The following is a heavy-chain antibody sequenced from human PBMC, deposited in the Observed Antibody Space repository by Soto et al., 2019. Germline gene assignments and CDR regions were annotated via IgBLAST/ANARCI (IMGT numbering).Heavy chain of an antibody. CDR1: GGTFSSYA. V-gene: IGHV1-69*13. Sequence: ASVKVSCKASGGTFSSYAISWLRQAPGQGLEWMGGIIPIFGTANYAQKFQGRVTITADESTSTAYMELSSLRSEDTAVYYCARGKYLGYGSGSYRYYGMDVWGQGTTVTVSS. CDR3: ARGKYLGYGSGSYRYYGMDV. CDR2: IIPIFGTA. D-gene: IGHD3-10*01. J-gene: IGHJ6*02.